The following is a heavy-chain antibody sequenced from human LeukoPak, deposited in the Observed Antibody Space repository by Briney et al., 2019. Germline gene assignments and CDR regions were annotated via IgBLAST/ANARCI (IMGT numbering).Heavy chain of an antibody. V-gene: IGHV1-69*01. Sequence: GSSVKVSCKASGGTFSSYAISWVRQAPGQGLEWMGGIIPIFGTANYAQKFQGRVTITAGESTSTAYMELSRLRSEDTAVYYCARSVREAYYYDSSGPPHYWGQGTLVTVSS. CDR2: IIPIFGTA. CDR1: GGTFSSYA. D-gene: IGHD3-22*01. J-gene: IGHJ4*02. CDR3: ARSVREAYYYDSSGPPHY.